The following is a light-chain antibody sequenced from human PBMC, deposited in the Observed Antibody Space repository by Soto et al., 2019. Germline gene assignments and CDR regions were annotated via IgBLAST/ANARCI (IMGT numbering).Light chain of an antibody. V-gene: IGLV1-40*01. CDR3: QYYHSSRIVLSVIYV. CDR1: TSNIGAGSD. CDR2: SNS. Sequence: QSVLTQPPSVSGAPGQRVTISCTGTTSNIGAGSDIHWYQQLPGKAPKLLIYSNSHRHSGVPSRFSGSKSGTSASLAITGRQAEDECDYYCQYYHSSRIVLSVIYVFVSGTQFTVL. J-gene: IGLJ1*01.